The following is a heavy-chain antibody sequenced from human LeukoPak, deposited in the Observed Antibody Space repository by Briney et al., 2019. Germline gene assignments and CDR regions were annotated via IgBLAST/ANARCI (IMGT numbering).Heavy chain of an antibody. Sequence: GSSVKVSCKASGGTFSSYAISWVRQAPGQGLEWMGRIIPILGIANYAQKFQGRVTITADKSTSTAYMELSSLRSEDTAVYYCARDGYYGSGSHLTPNESDYWGQGTLVTVSS. CDR3: ARDGYYGSGSHLTPNESDY. J-gene: IGHJ4*02. D-gene: IGHD3-10*01. V-gene: IGHV1-69*04. CDR1: GGTFSSYA. CDR2: IIPILGIA.